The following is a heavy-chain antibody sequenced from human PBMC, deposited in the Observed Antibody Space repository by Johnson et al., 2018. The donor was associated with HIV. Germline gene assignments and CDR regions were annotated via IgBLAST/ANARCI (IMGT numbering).Heavy chain of an antibody. D-gene: IGHD3-22*01. J-gene: IGHJ3*02. V-gene: IGHV3-66*01. CDR1: GFTVSSNY. Sequence: VQLVESGGGLVQPGGSLRLSCAASGFTVSSNYMSWVRQAPGKGPEWVSVIYSGGSTYYADSVKGRFTISRDNSKNTLYLQMNSLRAEDTAVYYCARDRHDSSGYYWSMGDAFDIWGQGTMVTVSS. CDR2: IYSGGST. CDR3: ARDRHDSSGYYWSMGDAFDI.